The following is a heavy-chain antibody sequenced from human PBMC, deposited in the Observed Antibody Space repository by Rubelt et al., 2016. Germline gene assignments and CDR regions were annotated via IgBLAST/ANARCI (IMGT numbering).Heavy chain of an antibody. J-gene: IGHJ4*02. Sequence: VWVSRIHSDGSGISYADSVKGRFTISRDNAKNTLYVQMNSLRAEDTAVYYCARGRGITVTGKEDYFDYWGQGTLVTVSS. CDR3: ARGRGITVTGKEDYFDY. V-gene: IGHV3-74*01. CDR2: IHSDGSGI. D-gene: IGHD6-19*01.